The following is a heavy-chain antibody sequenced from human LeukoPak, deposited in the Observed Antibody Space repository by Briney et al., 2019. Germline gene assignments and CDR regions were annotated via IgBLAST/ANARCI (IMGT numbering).Heavy chain of an antibody. V-gene: IGHV4-59*01. CDR3: ARVLTYGSRTYYFDY. CDR2: IYYSGST. CDR1: GGSISGYY. D-gene: IGHD3-10*01. Sequence: PSETLSLTCTVSGGSISGYYWSWIRQPPGKGLEWIGYIYYSGSTNYNPSLKSRVTISLDTSKNQFSLKLSSVTAADTAVHYCARVLTYGSRTYYFDYWGQGTPVTVSS. J-gene: IGHJ4*02.